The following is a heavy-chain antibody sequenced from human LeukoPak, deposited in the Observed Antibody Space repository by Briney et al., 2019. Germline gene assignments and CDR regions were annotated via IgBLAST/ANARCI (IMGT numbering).Heavy chain of an antibody. J-gene: IGHJ4*02. Sequence: GESLKISCKGSGYSFTNYWIGWVRQKPGKGLEWMGIIYPGDSDATYSPSFQGLVTISADKSISTAYLQWSSLKASDTAMYYCARMLESTGGSFDYWGQGTLVTVSS. CDR3: ARMLESTGGSFDY. V-gene: IGHV5-51*01. D-gene: IGHD2-8*02. CDR1: GYSFTNYW. CDR2: IYPGDSDA.